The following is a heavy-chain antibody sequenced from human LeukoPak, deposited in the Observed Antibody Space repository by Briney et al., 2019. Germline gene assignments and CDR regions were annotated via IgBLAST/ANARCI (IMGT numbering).Heavy chain of an antibody. CDR3: ARSYGGNHYYFDY. D-gene: IGHD4-23*01. CDR1: GFTFSSYA. Sequence: GGSLRLSCAASGFTFSSYAMHWVRQAPGKGLEWVAVISYDGSNKYYVDSVKGRFTISRDNAKNSLSLQMNSLRAEDTAVYYCARSYGGNHYYFDYWGQGTLVTVSS. V-gene: IGHV3-30*04. J-gene: IGHJ4*02. CDR2: ISYDGSNK.